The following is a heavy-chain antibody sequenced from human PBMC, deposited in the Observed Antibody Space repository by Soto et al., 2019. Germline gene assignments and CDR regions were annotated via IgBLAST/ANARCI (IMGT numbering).Heavy chain of an antibody. CDR1: GGTFSSYA. Sequence: QVQLVQSGAEVKKPGSSVKVSCKASGGTFSSYAISWVRQAPGQGLEWMGGIIPIFGTANYAQKFQGRVTITADESTSTAYMELSSLRSEDTAVYYCSRDRPALLLTYYGMDVWGQGTTVTVSS. D-gene: IGHD2-15*01. V-gene: IGHV1-69*01. CDR2: IIPIFGTA. CDR3: SRDRPALLLTYYGMDV. J-gene: IGHJ6*02.